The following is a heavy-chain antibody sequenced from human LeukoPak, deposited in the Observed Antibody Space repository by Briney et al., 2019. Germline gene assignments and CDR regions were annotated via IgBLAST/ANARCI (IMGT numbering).Heavy chain of an antibody. CDR3: ARRKKMGNYYDKGNYFDY. V-gene: IGHV5-51*01. CDR2: IYPGDSDT. CDR1: GYSFTSYW. J-gene: IGHJ4*02. D-gene: IGHD3-22*01. Sequence: GESLKISCKGSGYSFTSYWIGWVRQMPGKGLEWMGIIYPGDSDTRYSPSFQGQVTISADKSISTAYLQWSSLKASDTAMYYCARRKKMGNYYDKGNYFDYWGQGTLVTVSS.